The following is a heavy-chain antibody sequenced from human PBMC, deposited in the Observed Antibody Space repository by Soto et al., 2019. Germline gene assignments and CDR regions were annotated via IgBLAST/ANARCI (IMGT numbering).Heavy chain of an antibody. V-gene: IGHV3-66*01. Sequence: EVQLVESGGGLVQPGGSLRLSCAASGFTVSTYYMNWVRQAPGEGLEWVSVVYSGGTTYYADSVGGRFTISRDNSKSTLFLQMNSLRAEDTALYYCARGRSASSDFDSWGQGTLVTVSS. CDR1: GFTVSTYY. CDR3: ARGRSASSDFDS. J-gene: IGHJ4*02. CDR2: VYSGGTT. D-gene: IGHD3-10*01.